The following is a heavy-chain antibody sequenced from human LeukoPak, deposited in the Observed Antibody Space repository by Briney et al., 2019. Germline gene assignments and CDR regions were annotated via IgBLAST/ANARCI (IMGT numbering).Heavy chain of an antibody. CDR3: ARGSWNCSGGSCYDY. D-gene: IGHD2-15*01. CDR2: IYSGGTT. J-gene: IGHJ4*02. Sequence: GGSLRLSCAASGFTVSSNYMSWVRQAPGKGLECVSVIYSGGTTYYADSVKGRFTISRDNSKNTVYLQMNSLRAEDTAVYYCARGSWNCSGGSCYDYWGQGTLVTVSS. CDR1: GFTVSSNY. V-gene: IGHV3-66*02.